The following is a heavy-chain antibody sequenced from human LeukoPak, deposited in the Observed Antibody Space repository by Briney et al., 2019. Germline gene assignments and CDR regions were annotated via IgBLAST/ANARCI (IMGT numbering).Heavy chain of an antibody. D-gene: IGHD5-18*01. Sequence: SETLSLTCTVSGGSISNYCWSWIRQPPGKGLEWIGYICYSGSTNYNPSLKSRVTISVDTSKNQFSLKLSSVTAADTAVYYCARGYTNGPPVEYWGQGTLVTVSS. CDR2: ICYSGST. CDR1: GGSISNYC. V-gene: IGHV4-59*01. CDR3: ARGYTNGPPVEY. J-gene: IGHJ4*02.